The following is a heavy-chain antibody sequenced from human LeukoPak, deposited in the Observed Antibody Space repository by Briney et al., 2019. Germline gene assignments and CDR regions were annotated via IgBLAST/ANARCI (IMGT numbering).Heavy chain of an antibody. V-gene: IGHV3-30*04. CDR3: ARSWYYYDSSGSSYYFDY. CDR2: ISYDGSNK. D-gene: IGHD3-22*01. J-gene: IGHJ4*02. CDR1: GFTFSSYA. Sequence: GGSLRLSCAASGFTFSSYAMHWVRQAPGKGLEWVAVISYDGSNKYYADSVKGRFTISRDNSKNTLYLQMNSLRAEDTAVYYCARSWYYYDSSGSSYYFDYWGQGTLVTVSS.